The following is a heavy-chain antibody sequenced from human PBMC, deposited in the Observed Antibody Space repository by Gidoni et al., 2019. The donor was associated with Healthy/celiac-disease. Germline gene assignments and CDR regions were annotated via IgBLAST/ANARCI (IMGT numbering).Heavy chain of an antibody. CDR2: IYDARGST. D-gene: IGHD5-12*01. Sequence: QVQLQESGPGLVKPSGTMSRTCTVPGASISGYYWSWIRPPPGKGPEWLAYIYDARGSTRYNPSLQRRFTISVDTSTSQFSLLLSSVTAADTAVYYCARHGSAMATIPLYFDYWGQGTLVTVSS. CDR1: GASISGYY. J-gene: IGHJ4*02. CDR3: ARHGSAMATIPLYFDY. V-gene: IGHV4-59*08.